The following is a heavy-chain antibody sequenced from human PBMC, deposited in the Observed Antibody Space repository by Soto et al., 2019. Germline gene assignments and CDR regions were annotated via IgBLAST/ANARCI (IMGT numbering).Heavy chain of an antibody. CDR1: GGSISSSSYY. CDR3: ASFGPWGYRTFYSNYDVGYYGMDV. J-gene: IGHJ6*02. Sequence: QLQLQESGPGLVKPSETLSLTCTVSGGSISSSSYYWGWIRQPPGKGLEWIGSIYYSGSTYYNPSLKSRVTISVDTSKNQFSLKLSSVTAADTAVYYCASFGPWGYRTFYSNYDVGYYGMDVWGQGTTVTVSS. D-gene: IGHD4-4*01. V-gene: IGHV4-39*01. CDR2: IYYSGST.